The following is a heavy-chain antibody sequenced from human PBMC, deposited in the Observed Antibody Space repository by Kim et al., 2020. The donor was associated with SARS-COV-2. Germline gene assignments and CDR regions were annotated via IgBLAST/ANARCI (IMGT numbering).Heavy chain of an antibody. D-gene: IGHD3-3*01. CDR1: GFTFSSYA. Sequence: GGSLRLSCAASGFTFSSYAMAWVRQAPGKGLEWVSGISGIGVTSDYADSVKGRFTISRDNSKNTRYLQMNSLRAEDTAVYYCATLRSYDYWRVDSWGQGTLVTVSS. CDR2: ISGIGVTS. CDR3: ATLRSYDYWRVDS. V-gene: IGHV3-23*01. J-gene: IGHJ4*02.